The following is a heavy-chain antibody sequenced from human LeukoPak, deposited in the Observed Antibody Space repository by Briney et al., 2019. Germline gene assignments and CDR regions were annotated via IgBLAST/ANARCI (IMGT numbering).Heavy chain of an antibody. Sequence: GGSLRLACAASGFTFSEYWMSWVRQAPGKGLEWVANIKEDGSETYYVDSVKGRFTISRDDATDSVYLQVNSLRAEDTALYYCARDSRPRGGSCFDNWGQGTLVTVSS. CDR3: ARDSRPRGGSCFDN. CDR2: IKEDGSET. J-gene: IGHJ4*02. V-gene: IGHV3-7*01. CDR1: GFTFSEYW. D-gene: IGHD2-15*01.